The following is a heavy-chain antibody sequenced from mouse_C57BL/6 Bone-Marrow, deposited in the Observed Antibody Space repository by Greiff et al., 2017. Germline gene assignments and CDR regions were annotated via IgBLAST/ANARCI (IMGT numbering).Heavy chain of an antibody. J-gene: IGHJ4*01. Sequence: QVQLQQPGAELVKPGASVKMSCKASGYTFTSYWITWVKQRPGQGLEWIGDIYPGSGSTNYNEKFKSKATLTVDTSSSTAYMQLSSLTSEDSAVYYCARGGYDGRGAMDYWGQGTSVTVSS. CDR3: ARGGYDGRGAMDY. V-gene: IGHV1-55*01. CDR2: IYPGSGST. CDR1: GYTFTSYW. D-gene: IGHD2-14*01.